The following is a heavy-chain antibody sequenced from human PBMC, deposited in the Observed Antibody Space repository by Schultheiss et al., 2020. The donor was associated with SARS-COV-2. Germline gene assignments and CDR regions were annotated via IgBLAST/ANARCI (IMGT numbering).Heavy chain of an antibody. CDR1: GGSISSYY. CDR3: ARALLFDYFDY. D-gene: IGHD2-21*02. J-gene: IGHJ4*02. Sequence: SETLSLTCTVSGGSISSYYWSWIRQPPGKGLEWIGEINHSGSTYYNPSLKSRVTISVDTSKNQFSLKLSSVTAADTAVYYCARALLFDYFDYWGQGTLVTVSS. CDR2: INHSGST. V-gene: IGHV4-34*01.